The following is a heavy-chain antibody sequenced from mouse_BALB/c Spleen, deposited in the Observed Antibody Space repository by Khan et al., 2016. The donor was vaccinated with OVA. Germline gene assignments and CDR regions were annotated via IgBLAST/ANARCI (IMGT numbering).Heavy chain of an antibody. D-gene: IGHD1-1*01. V-gene: IGHV1-20*02. J-gene: IGHJ2*01. Sequence: VQLQESGPELVKPGASVKISCKASGYSFTGYFMNWVMQSHGKSLEWIGRINPHIGETFYNQKFKGKATLTVDESSSTAHMEPRSLASEDSAVYYCARSERSEFDYWGQGTTLTVSS. CDR3: ARSERSEFDY. CDR2: INPHIGET. CDR1: GYSFTGYF.